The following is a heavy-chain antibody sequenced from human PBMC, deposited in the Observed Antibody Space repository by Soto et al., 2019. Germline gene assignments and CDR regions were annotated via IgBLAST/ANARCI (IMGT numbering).Heavy chain of an antibody. CDR1: GYTFTSYG. J-gene: IGHJ6*02. CDR3: ARDDNYYDSSGYRGYYYYYGMDV. Sequence: QVQLVQSGAEVKKPGASVKVSCKASGYTFTSYGISWVRQAPGQGLEWMGWISAYNGNTNYAQKLQGRVTMTTDTPTSTAYMELRSLRSDDTAVYYCARDDNYYDSSGYRGYYYYYGMDVWGQGTTVTVSS. D-gene: IGHD3-22*01. V-gene: IGHV1-18*04. CDR2: ISAYNGNT.